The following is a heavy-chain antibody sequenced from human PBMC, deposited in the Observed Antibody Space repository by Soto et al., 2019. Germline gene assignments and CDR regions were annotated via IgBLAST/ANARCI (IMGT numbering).Heavy chain of an antibody. Sequence: SETLSLTCTVSGGSISSGAYYWSWVHQPPGKGLEWIGYIYYSGSTYYNPSLKSRVTISVDTSKNQFSLKLSSVTATDTAVYYCARDNYGDTYYFDYWGQGTLVTV. CDR2: IYYSGST. V-gene: IGHV4-30-4*01. J-gene: IGHJ4*02. CDR3: ARDNYGDTYYFDY. CDR1: GGSISSGAYY. D-gene: IGHD4-17*01.